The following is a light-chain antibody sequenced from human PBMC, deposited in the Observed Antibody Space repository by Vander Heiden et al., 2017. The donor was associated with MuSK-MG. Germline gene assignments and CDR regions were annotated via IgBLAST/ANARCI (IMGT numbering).Light chain of an antibody. CDR3: CSSSDVPTFTWF. Sequence: QSALTQPASVSGSAGQSVTMTCTGTSSAVGSYTLVSHLVPWSQQHPGKVPRLIIYEVNKRPSGVSDRFSGSQSGNTASLTISGLRPEDEADYYCCSSSDVPTFTWFFGGGTKLTVL. V-gene: IGLV2-23*02. CDR2: EVN. CDR1: SSAVGSYTL. J-gene: IGLJ3*02.